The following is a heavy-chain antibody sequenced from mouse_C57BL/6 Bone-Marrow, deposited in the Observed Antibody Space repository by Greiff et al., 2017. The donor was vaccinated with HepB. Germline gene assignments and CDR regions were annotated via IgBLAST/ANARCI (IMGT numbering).Heavy chain of an antibody. V-gene: IGHV5-17*01. Sequence: EVKLMESGGGLVKPGGSLKLSCAASGFTFSDYGMPWVRQAPEKGLGWVAYISSGSSTIYYADTVKGRFTISRDNAKNTLFLQMTSLRSEDTAMYYCARGYYYGSSPFAYWGQGTLVTVSA. CDR1: GFTFSDYG. J-gene: IGHJ3*01. D-gene: IGHD1-1*01. CDR2: ISSGSSTI. CDR3: ARGYYYGSSPFAY.